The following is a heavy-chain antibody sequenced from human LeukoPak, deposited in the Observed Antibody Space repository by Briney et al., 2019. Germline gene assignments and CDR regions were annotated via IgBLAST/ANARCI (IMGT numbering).Heavy chain of an antibody. CDR3: ARGVLVYDLNWYFDL. CDR2: IYYSGST. CDR1: GGSISSYY. J-gene: IGHJ2*01. D-gene: IGHD3-3*01. V-gene: IGHV4-59*01. Sequence: SETLSLTCTVSGGSISSYYWSCIRQPPGKGLEWIGYIYYSGSTNYNPSLKSRVTISVDTSKNQFSLKLSSVTAADTAVYYCARGVLVYDLNWYFDLWGRGTLVTVSS.